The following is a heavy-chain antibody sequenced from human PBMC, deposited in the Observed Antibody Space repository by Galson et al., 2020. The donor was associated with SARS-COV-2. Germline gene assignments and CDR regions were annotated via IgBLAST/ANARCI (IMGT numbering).Heavy chain of an antibody. Sequence: SQTLSLTCAISGDSVSSNSAAWNWIRQSPSRGLEWLGRTYYRSKWYNDYAVSVKSRITINPDTSKNQFSLQLNSVTPEDTAVYYCARAMLGFGYSSGWPSSSFDYWGQGTLVTVSS. V-gene: IGHV6-1*01. CDR1: GDSVSSNSAA. J-gene: IGHJ4*02. CDR3: ARAMLGFGYSSGWPSSSFDY. CDR2: TYYRSKWYN. D-gene: IGHD6-19*01.